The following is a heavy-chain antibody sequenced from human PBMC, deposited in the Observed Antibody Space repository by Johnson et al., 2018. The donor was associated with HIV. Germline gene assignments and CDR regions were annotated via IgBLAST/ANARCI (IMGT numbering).Heavy chain of an antibody. J-gene: IGHJ3*02. CDR3: ARGGRYYDRGAFDI. D-gene: IGHD3-22*01. V-gene: IGHV3-20*04. Sequence: VTLVESGGGVVRPGGSLRLSCAASGFTFDDYGMSWVRQAPGKGLEWVAGINWNGGSRGYADSVKGRFTISRDNAKNSLYLQMNSLRAEDTALYYCARGGRYYDRGAFDIWGQGAMVTVSS. CDR1: GFTFDDYG. CDR2: INWNGGSR.